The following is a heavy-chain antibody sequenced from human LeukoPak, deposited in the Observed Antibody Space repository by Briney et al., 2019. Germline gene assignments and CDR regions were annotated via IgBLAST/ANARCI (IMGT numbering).Heavy chain of an antibody. CDR1: ASTFTTLS. V-gene: IGHV3-23*01. D-gene: IGHD1-26*01. J-gene: IGHJ4*02. Sequence: GGSLTPSWQPSASTFTTLSMTWVRRPPGKGREWLSPIVSSGGSTYYADSVKGRFTISRDNSKNTLYLQMNSLRAEDTAVYYCAKDLRGNYYGLLEYWGQGTLVTVSS. CDR2: IVSSGGST. CDR3: AKDLRGNYYGLLEY.